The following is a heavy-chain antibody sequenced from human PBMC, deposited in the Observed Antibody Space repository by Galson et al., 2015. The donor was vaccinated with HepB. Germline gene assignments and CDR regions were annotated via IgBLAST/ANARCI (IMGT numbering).Heavy chain of an antibody. CDR2: INTNTGNP. J-gene: IGHJ2*01. Sequence: SVTASCEASGYTSTRYAKNWVRQAPGQGLEWMGWINTNTGNPTYAQGFTGRFVFSLDTSVSTAYLQISSLKAEDTAVYYCARDLFDDYGGNSGLGYFDLWGCGTLVTVSS. D-gene: IGHD4-23*01. CDR3: ARDLFDDYGGNSGLGYFDL. V-gene: IGHV7-4-1*02. CDR1: GYTSTRYA.